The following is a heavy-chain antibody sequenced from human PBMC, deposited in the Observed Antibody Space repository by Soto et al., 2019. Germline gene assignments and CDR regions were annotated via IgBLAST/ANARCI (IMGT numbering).Heavy chain of an antibody. V-gene: IGHV4-28*03. CDR3: ARETMSGGSGVYDY. D-gene: IGHD3-10*01. CDR1: GYSISSSNW. Sequence: PSETLSLTCAVSGYSISSSNWWGWIRQPPGKGLEWIGYIYYSGSTYYNPSLKSRVTMSVDTSKNQFSLKLSSVTAADTAVYYCARETMSGGSGVYDYWGQGTLVTVSS. CDR2: IYYSGST. J-gene: IGHJ4*02.